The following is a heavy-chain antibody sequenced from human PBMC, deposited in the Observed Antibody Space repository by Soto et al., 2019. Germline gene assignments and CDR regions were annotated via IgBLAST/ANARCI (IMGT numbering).Heavy chain of an antibody. D-gene: IGHD2-15*01. V-gene: IGHV3-33*01. J-gene: IGHJ4*02. CDR2: IWYDGSNK. Sequence: QVQLVESGGGVVQPGRSRRRSCAASGFTFSSYGMHWVRQAPGKGLEWVAVIWYDGSNKYYADSLKGRFTIPRDNSKNTLYPQINSLRAEDTAVYYCARDGYCTGGSCYSVPLFDYWGQGTLVTVSS. CDR1: GFTFSSYG. CDR3: ARDGYCTGGSCYSVPLFDY.